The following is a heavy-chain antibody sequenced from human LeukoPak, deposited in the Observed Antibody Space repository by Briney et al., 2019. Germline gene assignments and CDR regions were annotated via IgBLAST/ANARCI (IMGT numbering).Heavy chain of an antibody. CDR3: ARSGDWYDY. CDR1: GFTFNNYW. Sequence: GGSLRLSCAASGFTFNNYWMSWVRQAPGKGLEWVANIKQGGSEKYFVDSVKGRFTISRDNAKNSLFLQMNSLRADDTAVYYCARSGDWYDYWGQGTLVTVSS. D-gene: IGHD2-21*02. CDR2: IKQGGSEK. V-gene: IGHV3-7*01. J-gene: IGHJ4*02.